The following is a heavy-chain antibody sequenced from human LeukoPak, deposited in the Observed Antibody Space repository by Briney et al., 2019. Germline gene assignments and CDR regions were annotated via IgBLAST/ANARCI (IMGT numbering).Heavy chain of an antibody. Sequence: PSETLSLTCTVSGASISSSSYYWGWIRQPPGKGLEWIGSIFYSGSTNYNPSLKSRVTISVDTSKNQFSLKLSSVTAADTAVYYCARGYKWEPPTQYYYYYMDVWGKGTTVTVSS. CDR2: IFYSGST. J-gene: IGHJ6*03. CDR3: ARGYKWEPPTQYYYYYMDV. V-gene: IGHV4-39*07. CDR1: GASISSSSYY. D-gene: IGHD1-26*01.